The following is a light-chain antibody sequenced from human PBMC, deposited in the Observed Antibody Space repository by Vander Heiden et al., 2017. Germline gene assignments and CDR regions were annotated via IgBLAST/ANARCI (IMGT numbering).Light chain of an antibody. CDR2: GNN. CDR1: SSNIGAGYD. CDR3: QSSDSSLSGSFV. J-gene: IGLJ1*01. Sequence: QSVLTQPRSVSGAPGQRVPISCTGSSSNIGAGYDVHWYQQLPGRAPKLLIYGNNNRPSGVPDRFSGSKSGPSASLAITGLQAEDEGNYYCQSSDSSLSGSFVFGTGTKVTVL. V-gene: IGLV1-40*01.